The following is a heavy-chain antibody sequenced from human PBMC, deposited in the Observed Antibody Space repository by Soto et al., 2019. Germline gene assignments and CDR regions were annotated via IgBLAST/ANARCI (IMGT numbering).Heavy chain of an antibody. J-gene: IGHJ5*02. CDR3: ALIGIAAAGSNWFDP. Sequence: QVQLVQSGAEVKKPGASVKVSCKASGYTFTSYAMHWVRQAPGQRLEWMGWINAGNGNTKYSQKFQGRVTITRDTSASTAYMGLSSLRAEDTAVYYCALIGIAAAGSNWFDPWGQGTLVTVSS. CDR2: INAGNGNT. CDR1: GYTFTSYA. V-gene: IGHV1-3*01. D-gene: IGHD6-13*01.